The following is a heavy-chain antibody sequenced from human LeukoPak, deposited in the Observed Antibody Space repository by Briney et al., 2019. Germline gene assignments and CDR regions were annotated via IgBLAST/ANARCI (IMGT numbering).Heavy chain of an antibody. CDR1: GFTFSDYE. CDR3: ARGPRDPTEYCSRGTCPPTYDV. Sequence: SGGSLRLSCAASGFTFSDYEMNWVRQAPGKGLERVSYISSSGRGIYYADSVKGRFTISRDNAKNSLYLQMNSLRADDTAIYYCARGPRDPTEYCSRGTCPPTYDVWGQGTLVTVSS. V-gene: IGHV3-48*03. D-gene: IGHD2-15*01. CDR2: ISSSGRGI. J-gene: IGHJ4*02.